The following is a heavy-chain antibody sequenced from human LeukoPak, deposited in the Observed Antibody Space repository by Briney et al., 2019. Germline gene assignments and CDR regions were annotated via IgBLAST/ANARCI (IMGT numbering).Heavy chain of an antibody. V-gene: IGHV3-7*01. CDR3: ARGGSNFDY. J-gene: IGHJ4*02. CDR2: IKQDGSEK. CDR1: GFAFSTFW. Sequence: AGSLTLSCAGSGFAFSTFWSPWVRQAAGKGLEWVANIKQDGSEKYYVGSVRGRFTIARDNDMKALYLQMNSLRAEDTAVYYCARGGSNFDYWGQGTLVTVSS.